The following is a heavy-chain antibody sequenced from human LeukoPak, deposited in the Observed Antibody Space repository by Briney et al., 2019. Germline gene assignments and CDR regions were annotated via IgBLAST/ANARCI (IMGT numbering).Heavy chain of an antibody. CDR3: TAGMGAHAFDS. D-gene: IGHD1-26*01. CDR1: GYTLNELS. Sequence: ASETVSCKVSGYTLNELSMHWVRQAPATGLEWKGGLDPEDGETISAQKLQGRVTMTEDTSTDTAYMELSSLRSGDTAVYYCTAGMGAHAFDSWGQGRMVSVCS. J-gene: IGHJ3*02. CDR2: LDPEDGET. V-gene: IGHV1-24*01.